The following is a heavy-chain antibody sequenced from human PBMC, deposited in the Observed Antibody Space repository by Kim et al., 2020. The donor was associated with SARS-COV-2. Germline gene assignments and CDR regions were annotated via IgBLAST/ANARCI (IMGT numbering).Heavy chain of an antibody. D-gene: IGHD3-10*01. CDR2: IYHSGNT. CDR1: GDSINGRYW. Sequence: SETLSLTCAVSGDSINGRYWWSWVRQPPGKGLEKIGEIYHSGNTNYIPSLKSRLTISVDKSKNQFSLKLISVTAADTAVYYCARGGDLDSWRPGTLVTVS. J-gene: IGHJ4*02. V-gene: IGHV4-4*02. CDR3: ARGGDLDS.